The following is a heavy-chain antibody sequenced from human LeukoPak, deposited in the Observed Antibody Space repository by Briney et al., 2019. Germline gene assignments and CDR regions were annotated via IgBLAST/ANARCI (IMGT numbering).Heavy chain of an antibody. V-gene: IGHV4-38-2*02. CDR1: GYSISSGYY. Sequence: SETLSLTCTVSGYSISSGYYWGWIRQPPGKGLEWIGSIYHSGSTYYNPSLKSRVTISVDTSKNQFSLKLSSVTAADTAVYYCARGRGSSWYYFDSWGQGTLVTVSS. CDR3: ARGRGSSWYYFDS. CDR2: IYHSGST. D-gene: IGHD6-13*01. J-gene: IGHJ4*02.